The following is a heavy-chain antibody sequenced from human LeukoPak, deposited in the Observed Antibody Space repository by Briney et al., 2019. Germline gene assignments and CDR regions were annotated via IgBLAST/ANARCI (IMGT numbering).Heavy chain of an antibody. Sequence: ETLSLTCTVSGGSISSSSYYWGWIRQPPGKGQEWIGSIYYSGSTYYNPSLKSRVTISVDTSKNQLSLKLSSVTAADTAVYYCARLSTATPHAFNIWGQGTMVTVSS. J-gene: IGHJ3*02. CDR2: IYYSGST. CDR1: GGSISSSSYY. CDR3: ARLSTATPHAFNI. V-gene: IGHV4-39*01. D-gene: IGHD4-17*01.